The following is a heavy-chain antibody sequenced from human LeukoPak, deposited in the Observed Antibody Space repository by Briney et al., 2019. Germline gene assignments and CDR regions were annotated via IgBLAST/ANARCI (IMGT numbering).Heavy chain of an antibody. D-gene: IGHD3-22*01. V-gene: IGHV1-8*02. CDR1: GYTFTSYG. CDR3: ARGPNIYYDSSGYYYYWYFDL. J-gene: IGHJ2*01. CDR2: MNPNSGNT. Sequence: ASVKVSCKASGYTFTSYGISWVRQAPGQGLEWMGWMNPNSGNTGYAQKFQGRVTMTRNTSISTAYMELSSPRSEDTAVYYCARGPNIYYDSSGYYYYWYFDLWGRGTLVTVSS.